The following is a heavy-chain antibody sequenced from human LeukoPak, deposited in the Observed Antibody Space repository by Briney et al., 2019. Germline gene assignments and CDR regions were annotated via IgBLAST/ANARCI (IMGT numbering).Heavy chain of an antibody. CDR2: INPSGGST. V-gene: IGHV1-46*01. CDR3: ARVGEWLGSWGAFDI. CDR1: GYTFTSYY. D-gene: IGHD3-9*01. Sequence: GASVKVSSKASGYTFTSYYMHWVRQAPGQGLEWMGIINPSGGSTSYAQKFQGRVTMTRDMSTSTVYMELSSLRSEDTAVYYCARVGEWLGSWGAFDIWGQGTMVTVSS. J-gene: IGHJ3*02.